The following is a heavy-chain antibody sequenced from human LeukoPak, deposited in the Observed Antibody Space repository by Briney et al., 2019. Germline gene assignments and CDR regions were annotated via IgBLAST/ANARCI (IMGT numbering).Heavy chain of an antibody. J-gene: IGHJ6*03. CDR2: INPNSGGT. CDR3: ARATSPTPGWVHNYDILTGPISNYYYYYMDV. CDR1: GYTFTGYY. D-gene: IGHD3-9*01. Sequence: ASVKVSCKASGYTFTGYYMHWVRQAPGQGLEWMGWINPNSGGTNYAQKFQGRVTMTRDTSISTAYMELRSLRSDDTAVYYCARATSPTPGWVHNYDILTGPISNYYYYYMDVWGKGTTVTISS. V-gene: IGHV1-2*02.